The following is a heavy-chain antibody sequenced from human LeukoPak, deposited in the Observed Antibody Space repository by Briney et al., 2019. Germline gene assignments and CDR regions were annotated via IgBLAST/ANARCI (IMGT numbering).Heavy chain of an antibody. V-gene: IGHV3-30*12. D-gene: IGHD1-7*01. J-gene: IGHJ4*02. CDR2: IQYDGSNE. CDR3: TRLSGDNWNYGGNFDS. CDR1: RFTFSSYG. Sequence: PGGSLRLSCAASRFTFSSYGMHWVRQAPGKGLEWVAYIQYDGSNEQYADSVKGRFSISRDSSKNILYLQMNSLKTEDTAVYYCTRLSGDNWNYGGNFDSWGQGTLVTVSS.